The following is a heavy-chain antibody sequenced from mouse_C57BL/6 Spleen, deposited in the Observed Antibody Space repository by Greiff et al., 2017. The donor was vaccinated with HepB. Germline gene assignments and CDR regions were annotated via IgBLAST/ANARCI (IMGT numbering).Heavy chain of an antibody. CDR3: ARRADSNSYAMDY. D-gene: IGHD2-5*01. CDR1: GYTFTSYW. Sequence: QVHVKQPGAELVMPGASVKLSCKASGYTFTSYWMHWVKQRPGQGLEWIGEIDPSDSYTNYNQKFKGKSTLTVDKSSSTAYMQLSSLTSEDSAVYYYARRADSNSYAMDYWGQGTSVTVSS. CDR2: IDPSDSYT. V-gene: IGHV1-69*01. J-gene: IGHJ4*01.